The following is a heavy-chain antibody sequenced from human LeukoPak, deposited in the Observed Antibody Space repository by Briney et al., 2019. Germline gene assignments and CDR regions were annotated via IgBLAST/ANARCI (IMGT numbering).Heavy chain of an antibody. CDR2: MNPNSGNT. J-gene: IGHJ4*02. CDR3: ARGYDFWSGYL. Sequence: ASVKVSCKAFGGTLSSYDINWVRQATGQGLEWMGWMNPNSGNTGYAQKFQGGVTITRNTSISTAYMELSSLRSEDTAVYYCARGYDFWSGYLWGQGTLVTVSS. V-gene: IGHV1-8*03. CDR1: GGTLSSYD. D-gene: IGHD3-3*01.